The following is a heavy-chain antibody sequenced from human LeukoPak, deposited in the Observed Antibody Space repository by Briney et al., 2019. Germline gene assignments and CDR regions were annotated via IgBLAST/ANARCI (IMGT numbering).Heavy chain of an antibody. CDR3: ARGGSGGTIFGVVTLFYFDY. CDR2: IYSGGST. Sequence: PGGSLRLSCAASGFTVSSNYMSWVRQAPGKWLEWVSVIYSGGSTYYAGCVKGRFTISRDNSKNTLYLQMNSLRDEDKAVYYCARGGSGGTIFGVVTLFYFDYWGQGTLVTVSS. J-gene: IGHJ4*02. V-gene: IGHV3-66*02. D-gene: IGHD3-3*01. CDR1: GFTVSSNY.